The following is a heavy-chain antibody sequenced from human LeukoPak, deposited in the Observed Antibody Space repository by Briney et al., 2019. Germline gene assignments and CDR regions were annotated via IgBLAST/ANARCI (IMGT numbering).Heavy chain of an antibody. J-gene: IGHJ3*02. Sequence: GESLKISCKGSGYSFTSYWIGWVRQMPGKDLEWMGIIYPGDSDTRYSPSFQGQVTISADKSISTAYLQWSSLKASDTAIYYCARPGIAVAGNPVAAFDIWGQGTMVTVSS. D-gene: IGHD6-19*01. V-gene: IGHV5-51*01. CDR3: ARPGIAVAGNPVAAFDI. CDR2: IYPGDSDT. CDR1: GYSFTSYW.